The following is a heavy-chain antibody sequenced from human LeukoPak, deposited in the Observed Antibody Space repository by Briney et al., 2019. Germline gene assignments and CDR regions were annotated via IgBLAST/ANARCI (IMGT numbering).Heavy chain of an antibody. CDR3: AKNGDRGAYCTGGTCYPYFYYYMDV. CDR1: GFTFSYYS. D-gene: IGHD2-15*01. V-gene: IGHV3-48*01. CDR2: ISDSSDTM. J-gene: IGHJ6*03. Sequence: GGSLRLSCAASGFTFSYYSMNWVRQAPGKGLEWVSYISDSSDTMYYADSVKGRFTISRDNAKNSLYLQMNSLRAEDTAIYYCAKNGDRGAYCTGGTCYPYFYYYMDVWGKGTTVTI.